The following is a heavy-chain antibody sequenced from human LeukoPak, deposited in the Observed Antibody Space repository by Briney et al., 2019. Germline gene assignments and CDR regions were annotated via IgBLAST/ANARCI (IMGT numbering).Heavy chain of an antibody. J-gene: IGHJ4*02. CDR1: GGSISTYY. Sequence: KPWETLSLTCTVSGGSISTYYWTWIRQPPGKGLEWIGYIYYSGITNYNPSLSSRVTISLDTSKSQFSLMLRSLTAADTAMYYCARRYTASPGERFDYWGQGILVTVSS. V-gene: IGHV4-59*08. D-gene: IGHD2-2*02. CDR2: IYYSGIT. CDR3: ARRYTASPGERFDY.